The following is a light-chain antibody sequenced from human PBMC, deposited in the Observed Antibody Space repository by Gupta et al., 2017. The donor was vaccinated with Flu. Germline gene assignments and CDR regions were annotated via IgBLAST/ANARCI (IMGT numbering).Light chain of an antibody. CDR1: SSDVGGYNY. V-gene: IGLV2-14*01. J-gene: IGLJ2*01. CDR3: SSYTSSSTRV. Sequence: QSALTQPVSVSGSPGKSIPISCTGTSSDVGGYNYVSWYQQHPGKAPKLMIYEVSNRPSGVSNRFSGSKSGNTASLTISGLQAEDEADYYCSSYTSSSTRVFGGGTKLTVL. CDR2: EVS.